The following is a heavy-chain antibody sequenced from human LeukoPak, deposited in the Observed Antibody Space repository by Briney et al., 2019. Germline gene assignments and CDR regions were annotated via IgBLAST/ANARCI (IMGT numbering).Heavy chain of an antibody. CDR2: ISAYNGNT. Sequence: ASVKVSCKASGYTLTSYSNSWVRQAPGQGLEWMGWISAYNGNTDLAQKLQGRVTMTTDTSTSTAYMELRSLRSDDTAVYYCARGQYFDFWGQGALVTVSS. CDR1: GYTLTSYS. CDR3: ARGQYFDF. J-gene: IGHJ4*02. V-gene: IGHV1-18*01.